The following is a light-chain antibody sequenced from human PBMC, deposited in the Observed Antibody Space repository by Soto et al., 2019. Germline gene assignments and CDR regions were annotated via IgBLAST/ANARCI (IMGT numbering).Light chain of an antibody. J-gene: IGLJ1*01. Sequence: QSVLPQPASVSGSPGQSINISCTGTVSDVGGYDSVSWYQQHPGRAPKLIIYGVNNRPSGVSNRFSASKSADTASLTISGLQAEDEANYYCCSYTTSTTYVFGLGTKVTVL. CDR1: VSDVGGYDS. V-gene: IGLV2-14*03. CDR2: GVN. CDR3: CSYTTSTTYV.